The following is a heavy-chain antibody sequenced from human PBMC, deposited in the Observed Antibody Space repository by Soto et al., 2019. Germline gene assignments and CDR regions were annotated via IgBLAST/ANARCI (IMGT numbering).Heavy chain of an antibody. CDR1: GYTFTSYD. CDR2: MNPNSGNT. CDR3: ARSRGRVLRYFDWLSPLFDY. V-gene: IGHV1-8*01. J-gene: IGHJ4*02. Sequence: ASVKVSCKASGYTFTSYDINWVLQATGEGLEWMGWMNPNSGNTGYAQKFQGRVTMTRNTSISTAYMELSSLRSEDTAVYYCARSRGRVLRYFDWLSPLFDYWGQGTLVTVSS. D-gene: IGHD3-9*01.